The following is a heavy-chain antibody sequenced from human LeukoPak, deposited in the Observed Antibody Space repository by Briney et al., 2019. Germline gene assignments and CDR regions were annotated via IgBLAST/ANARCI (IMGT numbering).Heavy chain of an antibody. D-gene: IGHD3-3*02. V-gene: IGHV3-15*01. CDR1: GFTFSSYA. Sequence: PGGSLRLSCAASGFTFSSYAMGWVRQAPGKGLEWVGRSQSKTDGGKTDYAAPVKGRFTISRDDSKNTLYLQMNSLKTEDTAIYYCTTGIRGDWGQGTLVTVSS. J-gene: IGHJ4*02. CDR2: SQSKTDGGKT. CDR3: TTGIRGD.